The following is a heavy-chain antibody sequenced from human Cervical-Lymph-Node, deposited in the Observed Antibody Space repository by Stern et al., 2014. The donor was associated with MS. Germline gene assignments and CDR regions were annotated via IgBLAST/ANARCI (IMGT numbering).Heavy chain of an antibody. V-gene: IGHV3-33*01. D-gene: IGHD3-22*01. CDR2: IWYDGSNK. J-gene: IGHJ4*02. CDR3: ARDGSDSSGYYPFDY. Sequence: QVQLVQSGGGVVQPGRSLRLSCAASGFTFSSYGMHWVRQAPGKGLEWVAVIWYDGSNKYYADSVKGRFTISRDNSKNTLYLQMNSLRAEDTAVYYCARDGSDSSGYYPFDYWGQGTLVTVSS. CDR1: GFTFSSYG.